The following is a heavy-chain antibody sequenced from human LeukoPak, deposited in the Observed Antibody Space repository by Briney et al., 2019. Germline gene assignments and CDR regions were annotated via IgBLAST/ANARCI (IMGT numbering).Heavy chain of an antibody. V-gene: IGHV3-7*03. CDR1: GFTFSSYW. CDR3: ARQGFFWVGAWDFGLDI. J-gene: IGHJ3*02. Sequence: PGGSLRLSCAASGFTFSSYWMSWVRQAPGKGLEWVANIKQDGSEKYYVDSVKGRFTISRDNAKNSLYLQMNSLRAEDTAVYYCARQGFFWVGAWDFGLDIWGQGTMVTVSS. CDR2: IKQDGSEK. D-gene: IGHD3/OR15-3a*01.